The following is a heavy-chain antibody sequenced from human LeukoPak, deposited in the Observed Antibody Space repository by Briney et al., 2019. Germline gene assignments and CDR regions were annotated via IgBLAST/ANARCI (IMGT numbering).Heavy chain of an antibody. J-gene: IGHJ5*02. CDR2: IYYSGST. V-gene: IGHV4-39*01. CDR1: GGSISSSSYY. D-gene: IGHD3-10*01. Sequence: PSETLSLTCTVSGGSISSSSYYWGWIRQPPGKGLEWIGSIYYSGSTYYNPSLKSQVTISVDTSKNQFSLKLSSVTAADTAVYYCARLKAGEESWFDPWGQGTLVTVSS. CDR3: ARLKAGEESWFDP.